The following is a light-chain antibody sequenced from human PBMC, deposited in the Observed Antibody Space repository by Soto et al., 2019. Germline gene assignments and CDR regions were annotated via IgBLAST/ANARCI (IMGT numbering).Light chain of an antibody. J-gene: IGLJ1*01. Sequence: QSVLTQPASVSDSPGQSITISCIGTSSDIGGFYHVSWHQQHPGKAPKLIIYDVSNRPSGVSNRFSGSQTGNTASLIISGLQAEDEADYYCSSYTSRSAYGFGSGTKLTVL. CDR2: DVS. CDR1: SSDIGGFYH. V-gene: IGLV2-14*03. CDR3: SSYTSRSAYG.